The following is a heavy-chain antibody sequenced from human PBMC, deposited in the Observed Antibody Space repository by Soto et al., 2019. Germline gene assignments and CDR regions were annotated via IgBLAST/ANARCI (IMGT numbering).Heavy chain of an antibody. V-gene: IGHV4-59*01. CDR2: IYYSGST. J-gene: IGHJ5*02. Sequence: SETLSLTCTVSGGSISSYYWSWIRQPPGKGLEWIGYIYYSGSTNYNPSLKSRVTISVDTSKNQFSLKLSSVTAADTAVYYCAREVGQQLAPENWFDPWGQGTLVTVSS. D-gene: IGHD6-13*01. CDR1: GGSISSYY. CDR3: AREVGQQLAPENWFDP.